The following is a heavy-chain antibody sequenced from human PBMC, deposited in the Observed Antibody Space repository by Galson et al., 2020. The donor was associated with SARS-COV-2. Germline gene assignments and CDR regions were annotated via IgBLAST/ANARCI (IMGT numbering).Heavy chain of an antibody. V-gene: IGHV3-23*01. D-gene: IGHD3-22*01. J-gene: IGHJ4*02. CDR2: TTASGGST. Sequence: QAGGSLRLSCGASGFTFRNFAMSWVRQAPGKGLEWVSGTTASGGSTYYADSVKGRFTTSRDNSRDTLYLHMKSLRAEDTAIYYCAKDAEYDSAGPLDYWGQGTLVTVSS. CDR1: GFTFRNFA. CDR3: AKDAEYDSAGPLDY.